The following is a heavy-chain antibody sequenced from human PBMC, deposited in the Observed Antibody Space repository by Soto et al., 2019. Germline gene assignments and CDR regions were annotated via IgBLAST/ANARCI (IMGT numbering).Heavy chain of an antibody. D-gene: IGHD2-21*02. CDR1: GLTFSTYG. CDR3: ARERYCGADCYRNMFDY. J-gene: IGHJ4*02. CDR2: IWYDGSNE. V-gene: IGHV3-33*01. Sequence: GGSLRLSCAASGLTFSTYGMDWVRQDPGKGLEWVAVIWYDGSNEFYADSVKGRLTLSRDNSKNTLYLQMNSLRGEDTAIYYCARERYCGADCYRNMFDYWGQETLVTVSS.